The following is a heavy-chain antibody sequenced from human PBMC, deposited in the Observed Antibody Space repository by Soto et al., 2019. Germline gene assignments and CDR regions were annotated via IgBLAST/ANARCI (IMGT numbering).Heavy chain of an antibody. D-gene: IGHD2-2*01. CDR2: IRGTSSYT. J-gene: IGHJ6*02. V-gene: IGHV3-11*06. CDR3: ARDARGCSSTSCYRAHFYDGMDV. CDR1: GFTFSDYD. Sequence: QVQLVESGGGLVKPGGSLRLSCAGSGFTFSDYDMSWIRQAPGKGLEWVSYIRGTSSYTNYADSVKGRFTISRDNANNSLYLKMNNLTAEDTAVYRCARDARGCSSTSCYRAHFYDGMDVWGQGTTVTVSS.